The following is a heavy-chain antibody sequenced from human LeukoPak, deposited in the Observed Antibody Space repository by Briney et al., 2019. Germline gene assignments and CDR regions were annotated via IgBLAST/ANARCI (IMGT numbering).Heavy chain of an antibody. Sequence: GESLKISCKCSGYSFTSYWIGWVRQMPGKGLEWMGIIYPGDSDTRYSPSFQGQVTISADKSISTAYLQWSSLKASDTAMYYCARRYYYDSSGYYDAFDIWGQGTMVTVSS. D-gene: IGHD3-22*01. CDR2: IYPGDSDT. V-gene: IGHV5-51*01. CDR1: GYSFTSYW. J-gene: IGHJ3*02. CDR3: ARRYYYDSSGYYDAFDI.